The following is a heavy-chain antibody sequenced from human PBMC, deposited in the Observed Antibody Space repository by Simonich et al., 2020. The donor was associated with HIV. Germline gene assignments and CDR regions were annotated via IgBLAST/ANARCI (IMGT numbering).Heavy chain of an antibody. CDR3: ASQVGVVVTAIPYYFDY. J-gene: IGHJ4*02. V-gene: IGHV1-2*06. Sequence: QVQLVQSGAEVKKPGASVKVSCKASGYTFTGYYMHWVRQARGQGLEGRGRNNPNRGGTNYAQKCQGRVTMNRDTSISTAYMELSRLRSDDTAVYYCASQVGVVVTAIPYYFDYWGQGTLVTVSS. CDR1: GYTFTGYY. CDR2: NNPNRGGT. D-gene: IGHD2-21*02.